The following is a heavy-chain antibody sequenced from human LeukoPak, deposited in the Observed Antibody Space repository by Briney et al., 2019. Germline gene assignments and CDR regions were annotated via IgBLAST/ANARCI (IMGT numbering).Heavy chain of an antibody. J-gene: IGHJ4*02. V-gene: IGHV4-61*08. CDR1: GGSISSGDYY. D-gene: IGHD3-10*01. CDR3: ARGPLVRGVISIDY. Sequence: SETLSLTCTVSGGSISSGDYYWSWIRQPPGKGLEWIGYIYYSGSTNYNPSLKSRVTISVDTSKNQFSLKLSSVTAADTAVYYCARGPLVRGVISIDYWGQGTLVTVSS. CDR2: IYYSGST.